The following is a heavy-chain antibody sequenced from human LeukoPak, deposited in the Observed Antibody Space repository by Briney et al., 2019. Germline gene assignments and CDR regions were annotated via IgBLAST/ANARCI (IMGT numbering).Heavy chain of an antibody. CDR3: ARGADPYKIAY. D-gene: IGHD3-16*02. V-gene: IGHV4-34*01. J-gene: IGHJ4*02. CDR1: GGSFSGYY. Sequence: SETLSLTCAVYGGSFSGYYWSWIRQSPGKGLEWIGEIHPSGSIHYNPSLESRINISPDTSKNQFSLKLGSVTTADTALYYCARGADPYKIAYWGPGTLVTVSS. CDR2: IHPSGSI.